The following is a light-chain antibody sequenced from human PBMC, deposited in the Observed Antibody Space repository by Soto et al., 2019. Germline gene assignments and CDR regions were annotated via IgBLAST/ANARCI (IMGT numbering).Light chain of an antibody. CDR3: QQYNTFSPYT. Sequence: DIQMTQSPSTLSASVGDRVTLTCRASQSVSDWLAWYQQKPGKAPNLLIYKASNLESGVPSRFSGSGSGTEVPLTISSRQPDDSATYYCQQYNTFSPYTFGQGTKLEIK. J-gene: IGKJ2*01. CDR1: QSVSDW. V-gene: IGKV1-5*03. CDR2: KAS.